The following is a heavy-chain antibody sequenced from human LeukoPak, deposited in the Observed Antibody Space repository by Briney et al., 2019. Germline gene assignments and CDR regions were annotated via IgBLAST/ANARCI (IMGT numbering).Heavy chain of an antibody. D-gene: IGHD3-22*01. CDR2: IIPIFGTA. V-gene: IGHV1-69*05. CDR1: GGTFSSYA. J-gene: IGHJ4*02. CDR3: ARERYPTYYYDSSGYYGRYFDY. Sequence: SVKVSCKASGGTFSSYAISWVRQAPGQGLEWMGRIIPIFGTANYAQKFQGRVTITTDESTSTAYMELSSLRSEDTAVYYCARERYPTYYYDSSGYYGRYFDYWGQGTLVTVSS.